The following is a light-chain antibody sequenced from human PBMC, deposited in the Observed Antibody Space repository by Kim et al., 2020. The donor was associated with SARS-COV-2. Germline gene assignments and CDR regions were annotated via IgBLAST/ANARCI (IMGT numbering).Light chain of an antibody. CDR1: TSDVGYYNL. Sequence: GQSITISCTGTTSDVGYYNLVSCYQQHPSKVPKLLIYEVSKRPSAVSSRFSGSKSGYTASLTISGLQAEDEADYYCCSYAGSGIVVFGGGTQLTVL. V-gene: IGLV2-23*02. CDR3: CSYAGSGIVV. CDR2: EVS. J-gene: IGLJ2*01.